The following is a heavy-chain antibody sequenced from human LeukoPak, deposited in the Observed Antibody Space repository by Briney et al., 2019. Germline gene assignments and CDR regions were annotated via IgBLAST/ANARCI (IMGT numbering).Heavy chain of an antibody. CDR2: INAGNGNT. D-gene: IGHD6-13*01. V-gene: IGHV1-3*01. CDR3: ASDSSSWYLDYYYYGMDV. Sequence: GASVKVSCKASGYTFTSYAMHWVRQAPGQRLEWMGWINAGNGNTKYSQKFQGRVTITRDTSASTAYMELSSLRSEDTAVYYCASDSSSWYLDYYYYGMDVWGQGTTVTVSS. J-gene: IGHJ6*02. CDR1: GYTFTSYA.